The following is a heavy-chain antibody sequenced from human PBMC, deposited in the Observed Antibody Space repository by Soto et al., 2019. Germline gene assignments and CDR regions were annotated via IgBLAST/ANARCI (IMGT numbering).Heavy chain of an antibody. CDR2: LIPIFGTA. J-gene: IGHJ4*02. CDR3: AGGRKEKYYWQPFDY. D-gene: IGHD3-16*01. Sequence: ASVKVSCKASGGTFSSYAISWVRQAPGQGLEWMGGLIPIFGTANYAQKFQGRVTITADESTSTAYMELSSLRSEDTAVYYCAGGRKEKYYWQPFDYWGQGTLVTVSS. V-gene: IGHV1-69*13. CDR1: GGTFSSYA.